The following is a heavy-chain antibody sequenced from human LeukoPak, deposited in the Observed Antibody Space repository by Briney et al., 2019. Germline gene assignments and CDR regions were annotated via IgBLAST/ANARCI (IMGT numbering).Heavy chain of an antibody. J-gene: IGHJ3*02. CDR2: IYHSGST. V-gene: IGHV4-4*02. Sequence: SGTLSLTCAVSGGSISSSNWWSWVRPPPGKGLEWIGEIYHSGSTNYNPSLKSRVTISVDKSKNQFSLKLSSATAADTAVYYCARATFYSGYDSIWGQGTMVTVSS. CDR3: ARATFYSGYDSI. CDR1: GGSISSSNW. D-gene: IGHD5-12*01.